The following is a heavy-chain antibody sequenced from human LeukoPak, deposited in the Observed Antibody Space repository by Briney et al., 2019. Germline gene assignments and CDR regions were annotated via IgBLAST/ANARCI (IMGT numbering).Heavy chain of an antibody. J-gene: IGHJ4*02. CDR3: ARFNYDSKYYDY. D-gene: IGHD3-16*01. CDR1: SFNFRDYW. V-gene: IGHV3-74*01. CDR2: INSDGSST. Sequence: GGSLRLSCVASSFNFRDYWMHWVRQAPGKGLVWVSRINSDGSSTNYADSVKGRFTISRDNAKNTLYQQMNSLRAEDTAVYYCARFNYDSKYYDYWGQGTLVTVSS.